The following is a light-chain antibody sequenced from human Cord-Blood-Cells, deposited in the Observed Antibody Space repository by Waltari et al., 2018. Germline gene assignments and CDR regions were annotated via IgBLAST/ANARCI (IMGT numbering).Light chain of an antibody. Sequence: DIQMTKSPSSLSASVEDRATLTCRASQSISSYLNWYQQKPGKAPKLLIYAASSLQSGVPSRFSGSGSGTDFTLTISSLQPEDFATYYCQQSYSTPYSFGQGTKLEIK. CDR1: QSISSY. J-gene: IGKJ2*03. CDR3: QQSYSTPYS. V-gene: IGKV1-39*01. CDR2: AAS.